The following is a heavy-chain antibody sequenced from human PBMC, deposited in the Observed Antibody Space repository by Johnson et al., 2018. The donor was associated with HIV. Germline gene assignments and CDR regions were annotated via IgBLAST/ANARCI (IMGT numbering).Heavy chain of an antibody. CDR1: GFTFSSYA. CDR2: IRYDGSNK. V-gene: IGHV3-30*02. D-gene: IGHD3-9*01. J-gene: IGHJ3*02. CDR3: ASVYYDILTGYYYDALDI. Sequence: VQLLESGGGVVQPGRSLRLSCAASGFTFSSYAMHWVRQAPGKGLEWVAFIRYDGSNKYYVDSVKGRFTISRDNSKNTLYLQMKRLRAEDTAVYYCASVYYDILTGYYYDALDIWDQGTRVTVSS.